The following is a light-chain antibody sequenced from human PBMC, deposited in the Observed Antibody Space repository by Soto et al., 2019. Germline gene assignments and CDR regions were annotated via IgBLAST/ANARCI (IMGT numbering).Light chain of an antibody. CDR3: QQYNNWPPVT. J-gene: IGKJ3*01. Sequence: EIVMTQSPATLSVSPGERATLSCRASQSVSSNFAWYQQKPGQAPRLLIYGASTRATGIPARFSGSGSGTELTLTISSLQSEDFAVYYCQQYNNWPPVTFGPGTKVDIK. V-gene: IGKV3-15*01. CDR2: GAS. CDR1: QSVSSN.